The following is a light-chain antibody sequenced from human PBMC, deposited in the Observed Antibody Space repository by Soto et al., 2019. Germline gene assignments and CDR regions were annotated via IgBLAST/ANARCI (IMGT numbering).Light chain of an antibody. CDR2: AAS. CDR1: QSISSY. V-gene: IGKV1-39*01. Sequence: DIQMTQSPSSLSASVGDRVTITCRASQSISSYLNWYQQKPGKAPKLLIYAASSLQSGVPSRFSGSGSGTDFTLTISSLQPEDFATYYCQQSYSTPLSPTRTFGQGTKVEIK. J-gene: IGKJ1*01. CDR3: QQSYSTPLSPTRT.